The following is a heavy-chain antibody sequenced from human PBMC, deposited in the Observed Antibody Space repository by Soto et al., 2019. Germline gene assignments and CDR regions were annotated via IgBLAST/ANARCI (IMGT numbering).Heavy chain of an antibody. CDR2: INHSGST. V-gene: IGHV4-34*01. CDR1: GGSFSAYY. Sequence: PSETLTLTCAFYGGSFSAYYWNWIRQPPGKGLEWIGEINHSGSTNYNPSLKSRVTISVDTSKNQLSLKLSSVTAADTAVYYCARVWYYYYGMDVWGQGTTVTVSS. J-gene: IGHJ6*01. CDR3: ARVWYYYYGMDV.